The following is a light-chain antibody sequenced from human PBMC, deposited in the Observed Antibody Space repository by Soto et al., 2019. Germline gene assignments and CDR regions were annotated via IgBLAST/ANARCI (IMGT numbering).Light chain of an antibody. Sequence: AIQMTQSPSSFSASVGDRVTITCRASQGIDTYLAWYQQNPGKAPRLLMYATSVLESGVPSRFSGGGSGTDYTLTINSLQSEDFATYYCQQYYAHPPTFGQGTKLDIK. J-gene: IGKJ2*01. CDR2: ATS. CDR3: QQYYAHPPT. CDR1: QGIDTY. V-gene: IGKV1-8*01.